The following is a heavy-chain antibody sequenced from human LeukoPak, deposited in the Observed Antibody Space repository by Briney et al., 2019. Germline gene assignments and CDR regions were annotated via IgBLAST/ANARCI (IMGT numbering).Heavy chain of an antibody. CDR3: ARVVSNSWSFDY. CDR2: ISCDGSNK. J-gene: IGHJ4*02. V-gene: IGHV3-30-3*01. CDR1: GFTFSSYA. D-gene: IGHD6-13*01. Sequence: GGSLRLSCAASGFTFSSYAMHWVRQAPGKGLEWVAVISCDGSNKYYADSVKGRFTISRDNSKNTLYLQMNSLRAEDTAVYYCARVVSNSWSFDYWGQGTLVTVSA.